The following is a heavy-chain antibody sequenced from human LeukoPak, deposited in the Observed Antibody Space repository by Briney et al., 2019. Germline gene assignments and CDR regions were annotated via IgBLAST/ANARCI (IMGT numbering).Heavy chain of an antibody. CDR3: ASGRGLSGSYVMYYFDY. J-gene: IGHJ4*02. Sequence: GGSLRLSCAASGIIFSNYWMHWVRQAPGKGLVWVSRINRDGSSTSYADSVKGRFTISRDNAKNTLYLQMNSLRAEDTAVYYCASGRGLSGSYVMYYFDYWGQGTLVTVSS. V-gene: IGHV3-74*01. D-gene: IGHD1-26*01. CDR1: GIIFSNYW. CDR2: INRDGSST.